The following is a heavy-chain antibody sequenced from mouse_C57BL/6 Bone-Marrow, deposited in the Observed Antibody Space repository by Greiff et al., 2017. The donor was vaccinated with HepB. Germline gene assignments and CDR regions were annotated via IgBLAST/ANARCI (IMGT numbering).Heavy chain of an antibody. D-gene: IGHD1-3*01. CDR3: GHFDY. V-gene: IGHV1-26*01. Sequence: EVQLQQSGPELVKPGASVKISCKASGYTFTDYYMNWVKQSHGKSLEWIGDINPNNGGTSYNQKFKGKATLTVDKSSSTAYMELRSLTSEDSAVWSKGHFDYWGQGTTLTVSS. CDR1: GYTFTDYY. J-gene: IGHJ2*01. CDR2: INPNNGGT.